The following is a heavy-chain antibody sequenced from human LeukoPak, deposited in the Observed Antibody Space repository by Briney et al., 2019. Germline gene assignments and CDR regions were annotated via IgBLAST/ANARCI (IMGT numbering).Heavy chain of an antibody. D-gene: IGHD4-11*01. CDR3: AKHMRGGTAGQYFQH. CDR1: GFTFSSYG. CDR2: ISSNGNNT. J-gene: IGHJ1*01. Sequence: GGSLRLSCAASGFTFSSYGMHWVRQAPDKGLEWMAVISSNGNNTYYADSVKGRFTISRDNSKNTLYLQMSSLRAEDTALYYCAKHMRGGTAGQYFQHWGQGTLVTVSS. V-gene: IGHV3-30*18.